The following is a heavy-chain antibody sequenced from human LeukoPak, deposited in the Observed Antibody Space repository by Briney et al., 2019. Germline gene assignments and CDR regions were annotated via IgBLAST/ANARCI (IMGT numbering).Heavy chain of an antibody. J-gene: IGHJ4*02. D-gene: IGHD4-17*01. CDR3: VKESPHWTVTPGD. Sequence: PGGSLRLSCIASGFRFDAFTIGWVRQAPGKGLEWVSGIDGGAVKTYFADSVKGRFTISRDNSKNTVRLQMNSLRAEDTGVYYCVKESPHWTVTPGDWGQGTLVIVSS. CDR2: IDGGAVKT. V-gene: IGHV3-23*01. CDR1: GFRFDAFT.